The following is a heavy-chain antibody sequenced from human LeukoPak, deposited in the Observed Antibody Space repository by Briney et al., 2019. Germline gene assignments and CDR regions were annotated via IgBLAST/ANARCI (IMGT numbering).Heavy chain of an antibody. J-gene: IGHJ4*02. Sequence: GGSLRLSCAASGFTISTYVMNWVRQAPGKGLEWVSSVSESADRTFYADSVKGRFTISRDNSKNTLYLEMSSLRVEDTAVYYCARRGADGWGFFDYWGQGILVTVSS. CDR2: VSESADRT. V-gene: IGHV3-23*01. D-gene: IGHD5-24*01. CDR3: ARRGADGWGFFDY. CDR1: GFTISTYV.